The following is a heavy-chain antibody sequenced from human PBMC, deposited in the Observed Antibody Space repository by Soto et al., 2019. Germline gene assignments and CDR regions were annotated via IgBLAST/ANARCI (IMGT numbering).Heavy chain of an antibody. CDR3: ARPWNSYYYGMDV. CDR2: IYPGDSDT. V-gene: IGHV5-51*01. CDR1: GYSFTSYG. Sequence: PAESVTTSCKGSGYSFTSYGIGWVLQMPGKGLEWMGIIYPGDSDTRYSPSFQGQVTISADKSISTAYLQWSSLKASDTAMYYCARPWNSYYYGMDVWGQGTPVTVSS. J-gene: IGHJ6*01. D-gene: IGHD1-1*01.